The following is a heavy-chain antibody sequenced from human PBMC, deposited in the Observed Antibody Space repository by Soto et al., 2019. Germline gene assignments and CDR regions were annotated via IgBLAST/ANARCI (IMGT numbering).Heavy chain of an antibody. Sequence: QVQLIQSGAEVKKPGASVKVSCKASGYTFTSYGIAWVRQAPGQGLEWMGWISPYNGFTDSAQKFQGRVTMTTETSTSTAYMELSSLRSDDTAVYYCAKLKSSGTGTYYDILSGYRDWGQGTLVTVSS. CDR3: AKLKSSGTGTYYDILSGYRD. CDR2: ISPYNGFT. J-gene: IGHJ4*02. D-gene: IGHD3-9*01. V-gene: IGHV1-18*01. CDR1: GYTFTSYG.